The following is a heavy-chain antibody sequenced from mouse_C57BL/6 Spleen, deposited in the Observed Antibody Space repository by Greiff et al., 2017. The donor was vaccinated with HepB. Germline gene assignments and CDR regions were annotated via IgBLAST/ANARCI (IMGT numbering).Heavy chain of an antibody. CDR2: IWSGGST. CDR3: ARRLTGGEGFYAMDY. V-gene: IGHV2-2*01. Sequence: VQLVESGPGLVQPSQSLSITCTVSGFSLTSYGIHWVRQSPGKGLEWLGVIWSGGSTDYNAAFISRLSISKDNSKSQVFFKMNSLQADDTAIYYCARRLTGGEGFYAMDYWGQGTSVTVSS. J-gene: IGHJ4*01. D-gene: IGHD4-1*01. CDR1: GFSLTSYG.